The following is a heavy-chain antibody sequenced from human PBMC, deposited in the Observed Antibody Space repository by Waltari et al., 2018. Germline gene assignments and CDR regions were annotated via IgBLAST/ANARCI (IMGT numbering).Heavy chain of an antibody. Sequence: QLQLQESGPGLVKPSETLSLTCTVSGGSISSSSYYWGWIRQPPGKGLEWIGSIYYSGSTYYNPSLKSRVTISVDTSKNQFSLKLSSVTAADTAVYYCARDYILYGSGSYYFDYWGQGTLVTVSS. CDR3: ARDYILYGSGSYYFDY. D-gene: IGHD3-10*01. CDR2: IYYSGST. V-gene: IGHV4-39*07. CDR1: GGSISSSSYY. J-gene: IGHJ4*02.